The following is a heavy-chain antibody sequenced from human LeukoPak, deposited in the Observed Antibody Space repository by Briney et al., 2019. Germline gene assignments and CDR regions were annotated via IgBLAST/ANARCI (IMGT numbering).Heavy chain of an antibody. Sequence: SGGSLRLSCAASGFTFSSYGMNWVRQAPGKGLEWVSYISSSSSTIYYADSVKGRFTISRDNAKNSLYLQMNSLRAEDTAVYYCARGDFGYRVDYWGQGTLVTVSS. V-gene: IGHV3-48*01. CDR1: GFTFSSYG. CDR2: ISSSSSTI. D-gene: IGHD3-22*01. CDR3: ARGDFGYRVDY. J-gene: IGHJ4*02.